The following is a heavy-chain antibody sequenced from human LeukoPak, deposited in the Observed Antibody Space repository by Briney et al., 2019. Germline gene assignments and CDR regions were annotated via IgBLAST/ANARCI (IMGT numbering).Heavy chain of an antibody. CDR1: GGTFSSYA. V-gene: IGHV1-69*05. J-gene: IGHJ4*02. CDR3: ARAAGLRYVLGD. D-gene: IGHD2-8*02. Sequence: GASVKVSCKASGGTFSSYAISWVRQAPGQGLEWMGGIIPIFGTANYAQKFQGRVTITTDESTSTAYMELSSLRSEDTAVYYCARAAGLRYVLGDWGQGTLVTVSS. CDR2: IIPIFGTA.